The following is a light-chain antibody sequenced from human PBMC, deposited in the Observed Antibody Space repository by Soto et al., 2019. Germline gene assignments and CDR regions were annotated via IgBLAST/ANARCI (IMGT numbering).Light chain of an antibody. V-gene: IGKV3-11*01. Sequence: EIVLTQSPATLSLSPGERTTLSCRASQSISSYLAWYQQRPGQAPRRPTYDASNRATGIPARFSGSGSVTDFTLTISSLEPEDFAVYYCQQRSSWPLITFGRGTRLEIK. CDR1: QSISSY. CDR2: DAS. J-gene: IGKJ5*01. CDR3: QQRSSWPLIT.